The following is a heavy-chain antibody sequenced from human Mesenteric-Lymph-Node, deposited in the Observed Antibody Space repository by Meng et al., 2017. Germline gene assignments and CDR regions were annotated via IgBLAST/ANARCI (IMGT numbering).Heavy chain of an antibody. D-gene: IGHD4-17*01. CDR3: ARSLLYGDPTDY. CDR1: GYTFSSYD. CDR2: MNPNSGNT. V-gene: IGHV1-8*01. J-gene: IGHJ4*02. Sequence: QVQLVQAGAEVKKPWASVKGYCKASGYTFSSYDINWVRQATGQGLEWMGWMNPNSGNTGYAQKFQGRVTMTRNTSISTAYMELSSLRSEDTAVYYCARSLLYGDPTDYWGQGTLVTISS.